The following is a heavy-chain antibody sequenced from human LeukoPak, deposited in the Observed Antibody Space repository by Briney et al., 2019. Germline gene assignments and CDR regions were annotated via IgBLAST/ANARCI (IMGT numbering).Heavy chain of an antibody. Sequence: PGGSLRLSCAASGFSVSSNYMNWVRQAPGKGLEWVSVIRSGGNTDYADSVKGRFTISRDNSKNTLYLQMNSLRAEDTAVYYCARGFSFRDGYNHGFDYWGQGTLVTVSS. CDR2: IRSGGNT. D-gene: IGHD5-24*01. V-gene: IGHV3-53*01. CDR3: ARGFSFRDGYNHGFDY. J-gene: IGHJ4*02. CDR1: GFSVSSNY.